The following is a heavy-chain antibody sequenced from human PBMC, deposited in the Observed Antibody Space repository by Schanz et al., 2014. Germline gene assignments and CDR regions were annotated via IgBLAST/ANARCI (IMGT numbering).Heavy chain of an antibody. J-gene: IGHJ6*02. CDR3: ARDHPHRGVTGYYNDV. CDR1: GFTFTNLG. D-gene: IGHD3-9*01. Sequence: QVHLVESGGGVVQPGGSLRLSCAASGFTFTNLGMHWVRRAPGKGLEWVAFIRYDGSNQYYADSVKGRFTISRDNAKNSLYLQMNSLRDEDTAVYYCARDHPHRGVTGYYNDVWGQGTSVTVSS. CDR2: IRYDGSNQ. V-gene: IGHV3-30*02.